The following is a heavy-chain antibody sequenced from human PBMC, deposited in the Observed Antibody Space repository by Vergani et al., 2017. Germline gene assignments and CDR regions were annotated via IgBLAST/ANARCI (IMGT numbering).Heavy chain of an antibody. CDR2: ISGSGVSA. V-gene: IGHV3-23*01. D-gene: IGHD3-10*01. CDR1: EFTFSNYA. J-gene: IGHJ4*02. CDR3: AKQYFVSGNYLFDY. Sequence: EVQLLESGGGLVQPGGSLRLTCAASEFTFSNYAMNWVRQAPGQGLEWVSGISGSGVSAYYTDAVKGRLTISRDTSKNMLFLQMNNLRTEDTAIYYCAKQYFVSGNYLFDYGGQGTLVTVS.